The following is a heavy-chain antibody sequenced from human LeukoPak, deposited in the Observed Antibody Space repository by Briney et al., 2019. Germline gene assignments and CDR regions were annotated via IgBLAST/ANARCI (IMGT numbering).Heavy chain of an antibody. CDR3: ATVRGLLRTYYFDY. CDR1: GYTLTELS. J-gene: IGHJ4*02. D-gene: IGHD2-15*01. CDR2: FDPEDGET. Sequence: ASVKVSCKVSGYTLTELSMHWVRQAPGKGLEWMGGFDPEDGETIYAQKFQGRVTMTEDTSTDTAYMELGSLRSEDTAVYYCATVRGLLRTYYFDYWGQGTLVTVSS. V-gene: IGHV1-24*01.